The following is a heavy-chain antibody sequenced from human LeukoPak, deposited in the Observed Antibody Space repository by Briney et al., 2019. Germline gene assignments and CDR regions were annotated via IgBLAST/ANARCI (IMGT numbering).Heavy chain of an antibody. CDR3: ARGEGREWELSGAASDAFDI. D-gene: IGHD1-26*01. CDR2: IYTSGST. V-gene: IGHV4-4*07. J-gene: IGHJ3*02. Sequence: SETLSLTCTVSGGSISSYYWSWIRQPAGKGLEWIGHIYTSGSTNYNPSLKSRVTMSVDTSKNQFSLKLSSVTAADTAVYYCARGEGREWELSGAASDAFDIWGQGTMVTVSS. CDR1: GGSISSYY.